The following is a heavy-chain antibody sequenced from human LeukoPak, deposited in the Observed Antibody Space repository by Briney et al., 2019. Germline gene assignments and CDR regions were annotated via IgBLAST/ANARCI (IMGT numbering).Heavy chain of an antibody. V-gene: IGHV4-4*02. CDR2: VSLSGLT. J-gene: IGHJ4*02. CDR3: SRENGAFSPFGY. D-gene: IGHD2-8*01. CDR1: GGSITSTKW. Sequence: SGTLSLTCGVSGGSITSTKWWSCVRQPPGQGLEWIGEVSLSGLTNYTPPLSSRVIMVLDTSKNHLSLTLTSVTAADTAVYSCSRENGAFSPFGYLGEGTLLSVPS.